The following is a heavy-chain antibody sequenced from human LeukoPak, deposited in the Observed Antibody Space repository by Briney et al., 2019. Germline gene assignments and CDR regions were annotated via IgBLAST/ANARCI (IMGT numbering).Heavy chain of an antibody. J-gene: IGHJ5*02. Sequence: TGGSLRLSCAASGFTFSTYSMTWVRQAPGKGLEWVSGISGGGSNTYYADSVRGRFTISRDNSKSTLFLQMHSLTAADTAVYYCARVPSTFGGVIATWGQGTLVTVSS. CDR1: GFTFSTYS. CDR2: ISGGGSNT. V-gene: IGHV3-23*01. CDR3: ARVPSTFGGVIAT. D-gene: IGHD3-16*02.